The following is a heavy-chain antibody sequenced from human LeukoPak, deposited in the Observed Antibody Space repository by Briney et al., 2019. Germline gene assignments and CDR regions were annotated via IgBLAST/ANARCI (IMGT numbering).Heavy chain of an antibody. CDR1: GFTFGSYA. J-gene: IGHJ4*02. CDR2: ISGTGVST. D-gene: IGHD2-2*01. Sequence: PGGSLRLSCAASGFTFGSYAMTWVRQAPGKGLEWVSDISGTGVSTYYADSVKGRFTVSRDNSKNTVYVQMNSLRAEDTAVYYCAKAGGYCSGTSCPFDSWGQGTLVTVSS. CDR3: AKAGGYCSGTSCPFDS. V-gene: IGHV3-23*01.